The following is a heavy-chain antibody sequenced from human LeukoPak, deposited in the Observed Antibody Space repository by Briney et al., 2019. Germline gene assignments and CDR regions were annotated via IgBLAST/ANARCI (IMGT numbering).Heavy chain of an antibody. CDR2: IYYSGST. V-gene: IGHV4-61*05. CDR3: ARLPIYYYDSSGYYDSYYYYMDV. CDR1: GGSISSSSYY. J-gene: IGHJ6*03. D-gene: IGHD3-22*01. Sequence: TSETLSLTCTVSGGSISSSSYYWGWIRQPPGKGLKWIGYIYYSGSTSYSPSLRSRVTISVDTSKNQFSLNLCSVNAADTAVYYCARLPIYYYDSSGYYDSYYYYMDVWGKGTTVTISS.